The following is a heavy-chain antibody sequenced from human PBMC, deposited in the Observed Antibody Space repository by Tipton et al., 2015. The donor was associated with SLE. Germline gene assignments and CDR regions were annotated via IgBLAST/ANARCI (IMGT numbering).Heavy chain of an antibody. V-gene: IGHV4-59*12. CDR1: GGSISSYY. CDR2: IYYSGST. CDR3: ARGKGTYCSGGSCYGN. J-gene: IGHJ4*02. Sequence: TLSLTCTVSGGSISSYYWSWIRQPPGKGLEWIGYIYYSGSTNYNPSLKSRVTISVDTSKNQFSLKLSSVTAADTAVYYCARGKGTYCSGGSCYGNWGQGTLVTVSS. D-gene: IGHD2-15*01.